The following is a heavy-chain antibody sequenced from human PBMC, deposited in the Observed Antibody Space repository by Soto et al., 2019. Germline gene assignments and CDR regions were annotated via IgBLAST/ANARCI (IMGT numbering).Heavy chain of an antibody. CDR1: GFKFSNYA. CDR3: AKDRRAGGNSAFYFDF. J-gene: IGHJ4*02. D-gene: IGHD3-16*01. V-gene: IGHV3-23*01. Sequence: LRLSCAASGFKFSNYAMSWVRQAPGKGLEWVSLISATGGGTYYADSVKGRFTISRDNSHNTLYLQVHSLTAEDTAVYYCAKDRRAGGNSAFYFDFWGQGAQVTVSS. CDR2: ISATGGGT.